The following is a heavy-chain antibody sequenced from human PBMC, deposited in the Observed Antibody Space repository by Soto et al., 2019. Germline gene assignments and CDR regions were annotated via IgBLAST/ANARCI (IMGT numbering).Heavy chain of an antibody. J-gene: IGHJ3*02. V-gene: IGHV4-59*08. CDR3: ARQIGDDPFDI. D-gene: IGHD3-3*01. CDR1: GGSISTYY. CDR2: IYRTGST. Sequence: SETLSLTCTVSGGSISTYYWNWIRKSPGKGLEWIGYIYRTGSTHYNPSLNSRAAISLGTSRNRFSLKLNSVTAADTAVYFCARQIGDDPFDIWGQGTMVTVSS.